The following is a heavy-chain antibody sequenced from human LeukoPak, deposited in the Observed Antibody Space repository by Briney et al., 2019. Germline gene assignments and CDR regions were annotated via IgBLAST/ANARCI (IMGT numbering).Heavy chain of an antibody. CDR3: AHLGGVEPNYYYMDV. D-gene: IGHD3-3*01. J-gene: IGHJ6*03. V-gene: IGHV1-69*05. CDR2: IIPIFGTA. Sequence: PWASVKVSCKASGGTFSSYAISWVRQAPGQGLEWMGGIIPIFGTANYAQTFQGRVTITTDESTSTAYMELSSLRSEDTAVYYCAHLGGVEPNYYYMDVWGKGTTVTVSS. CDR1: GGTFSSYA.